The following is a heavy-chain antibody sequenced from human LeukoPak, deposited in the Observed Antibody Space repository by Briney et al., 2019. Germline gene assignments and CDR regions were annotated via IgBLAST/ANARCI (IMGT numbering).Heavy chain of an antibody. CDR2: ISSSGGST. Sequence: GGSLRISCAASGFTFSSYAMRWVRPAPGKGLAWVSDISSSGGSTYYADSVKGRFTISRDNSKHTLYLQMNSLRAEDTAVYYCAKGDSTTLLRPYYFDYWGQGTLVTVSS. CDR3: AKGDSTTLLRPYYFDY. V-gene: IGHV3-23*01. CDR1: GFTFSSYA. J-gene: IGHJ4*02. D-gene: IGHD3-10*01.